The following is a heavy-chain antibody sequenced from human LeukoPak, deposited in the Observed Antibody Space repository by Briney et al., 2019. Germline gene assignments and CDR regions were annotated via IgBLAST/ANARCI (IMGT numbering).Heavy chain of an antibody. CDR1: GVSVSGDY. D-gene: IGHD6-19*01. V-gene: IGHV4-59*08. CDR3: ARQPNSSGWYVSGYFDY. J-gene: IGHJ4*02. Sequence: PSETLSLTCAVSGVSVSGDYWSWIRQPPGKGLEWIGYIYYTGNTDYNPSLKSRVTISVDTSKNQFSLKLSSVTAADTAVYYCARQPNSSGWYVSGYFDYWGQGTLVTVSS. CDR2: IYYTGNT.